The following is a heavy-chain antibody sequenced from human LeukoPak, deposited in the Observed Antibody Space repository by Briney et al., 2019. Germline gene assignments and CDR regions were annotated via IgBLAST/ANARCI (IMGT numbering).Heavy chain of an antibody. J-gene: IGHJ3*02. CDR1: GYTLTELS. V-gene: IGHV1-24*01. CDR3: ATDLRGGSYEAAFDI. CDR2: FDPEDGET. Sequence: GASVKVSCKVSGYTLTELSMHWVRQAPGKGLEWMGGFDPEDGETIYAQKFQGRVTMTEDTSTDTAYMELSSLRSEDTAVYYCATDLRGGSYEAAFDIWGQGTMVTVSS. D-gene: IGHD1-26*01.